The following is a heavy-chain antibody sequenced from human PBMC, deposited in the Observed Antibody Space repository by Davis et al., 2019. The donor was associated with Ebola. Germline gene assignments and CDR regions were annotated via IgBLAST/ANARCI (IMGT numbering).Heavy chain of an antibody. Sequence: PGGSLRLSCTASKFTFSSYTMNWVRQAPGKGLEWLSYISTTSATRYYADSAKGRFTISRDNAENSLYLQMNSLRDEDTAVYYCARGFWSGYSDSFDMWGQGTMVTVSS. D-gene: IGHD3-3*01. CDR2: ISTTSATR. CDR3: ARGFWSGYSDSFDM. J-gene: IGHJ3*02. CDR1: KFTFSSYT. V-gene: IGHV3-48*02.